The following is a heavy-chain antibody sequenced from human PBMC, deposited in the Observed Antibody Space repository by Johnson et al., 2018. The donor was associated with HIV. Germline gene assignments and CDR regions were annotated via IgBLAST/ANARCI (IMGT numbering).Heavy chain of an antibody. CDR3: ASGVTARAPLLI. CDR2: ISYDGTNT. J-gene: IGHJ3*02. V-gene: IGHV3-30*04. CDR1: GFTFTNNA. Sequence: VQLVESGGGVAQPGRSLRLSCAASGFTFTNNAIHWVRQAPGKGLEWVAVISYDGTNTYYADSVRGRFTISRDNSRNTVFLQMIILRPKDTAMYYCASGVTARAPLLIWGQGTMVTVSS. D-gene: IGHD6-6*01.